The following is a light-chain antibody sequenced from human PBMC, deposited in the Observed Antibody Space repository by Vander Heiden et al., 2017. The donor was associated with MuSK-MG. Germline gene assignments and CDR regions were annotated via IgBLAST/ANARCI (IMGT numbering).Light chain of an antibody. V-gene: IGLV1-44*01. CDR3: AASDAGRSGVV. CDR1: SAKIGTTI. CDR2: RND. Sequence: QSVLTHPPSASGTPGQRVTISCSGTSAKIGTTIVNWSQKLPGAAPKLLIYRNDQRPSGVPDRFSGSKSGTSVSLAISGLQAEDEADYYCAASDAGRSGVVFGGGTKLTVL. J-gene: IGLJ2*01.